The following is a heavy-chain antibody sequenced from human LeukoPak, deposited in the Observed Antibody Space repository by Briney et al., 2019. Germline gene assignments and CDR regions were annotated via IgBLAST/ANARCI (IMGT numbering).Heavy chain of an antibody. Sequence: GGSLRLSCAASGFSFSNYAMNWVRQAPGKGLEWVSAISGSGGSTYYADSVKGRFTISRDNSKNTLYLQMNSLRAEDTAVYYCAKDRARIVVVPAASGDYWGQGTLVTVSS. CDR3: AKDRARIVVVPAASGDY. CDR1: GFSFSNYA. J-gene: IGHJ4*02. CDR2: ISGSGGST. D-gene: IGHD2-2*01. V-gene: IGHV3-23*01.